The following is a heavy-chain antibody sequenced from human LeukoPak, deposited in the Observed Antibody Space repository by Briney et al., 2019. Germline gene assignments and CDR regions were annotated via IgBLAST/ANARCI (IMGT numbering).Heavy chain of an antibody. J-gene: IGHJ4*02. CDR1: GFTFSSYS. CDR2: ISSSLSTR. D-gene: IGHD4-17*01. Sequence: GGSLRLSCAASGFTFSSYSMNWVRQAPGKGLEWVSSISSSLSTRYYADSVKGRFTISRDNAKNSLSLQMNSLRAEDTAVYYCAKLLNDYGDYYFDYWGQGTLVTVSS. CDR3: AKLLNDYGDYYFDY. V-gene: IGHV3-48*01.